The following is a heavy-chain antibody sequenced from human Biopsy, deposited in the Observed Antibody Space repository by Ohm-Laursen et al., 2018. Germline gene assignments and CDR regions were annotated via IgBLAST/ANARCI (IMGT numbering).Heavy chain of an antibody. J-gene: IGHJ4*02. CDR2: IFYSANT. D-gene: IGHD5-12*01. CDR1: GGSISSGRYY. V-gene: IGHV4-31*03. CDR3: ARLGSGDYFPTFFDF. Sequence: TLSLTCTVSGGSISSGRYYWNWIRHHPGKGLEWIGNIFYSANTYYNPSLKSRVTISVDTSKNQFSLKLSSVTAADTAVYYCARLGSGDYFPTFFDFWGQGALVTVSS.